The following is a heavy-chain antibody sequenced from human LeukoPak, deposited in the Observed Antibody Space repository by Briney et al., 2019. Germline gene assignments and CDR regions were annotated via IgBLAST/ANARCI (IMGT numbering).Heavy chain of an antibody. J-gene: IGHJ2*01. V-gene: IGHV4-38-2*02. Sequence: PSETLSLTCTVSGYSISSGYYWGWIRQPPGKGLEWIGSIYHSGSTYYNPSLKSRVTISVDKSKNQFSLKLSSVAAADTAVYYCARDTGAGDHPWYFDLWGRGTLVTVSS. CDR2: IYHSGST. CDR3: ARDTGAGDHPWYFDL. D-gene: IGHD4-17*01. CDR1: GYSISSGYY.